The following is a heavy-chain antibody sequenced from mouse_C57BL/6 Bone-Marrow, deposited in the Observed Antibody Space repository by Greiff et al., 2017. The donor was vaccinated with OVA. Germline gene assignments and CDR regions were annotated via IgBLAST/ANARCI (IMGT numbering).Heavy chain of an antibody. Sequence: VQLVESGAELARPGASVKLSCKASGYTFTSYGISWVKQRTGQGLEWIGEIYPRSGNTYYNEKFKGKATLTADKSSSTAYMELRSLTSEDSAVYFCALITTVVAPDAMDYWGQGTSVTVSS. CDR1: GYTFTSYG. D-gene: IGHD1-1*01. J-gene: IGHJ4*01. V-gene: IGHV1-81*01. CDR3: ALITTVVAPDAMDY. CDR2: IYPRSGNT.